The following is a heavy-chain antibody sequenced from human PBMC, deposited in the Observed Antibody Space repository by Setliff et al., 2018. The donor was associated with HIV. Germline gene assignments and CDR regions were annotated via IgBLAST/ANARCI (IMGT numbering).Heavy chain of an antibody. CDR2: INWDGSRV. D-gene: IGHD3-10*01. J-gene: IGHJ3*02. V-gene: IGHV3-20*04. Sequence: LRLSCAASGFTFRTYWMNWVRQSPGKGLEWVAGINWDGSRVTYTDSVKGRFTVSRDNAKNSLYLQMYSLRAEDTAVYYCAKDRTGGYDAFDIWGQGTMVTVSS. CDR3: AKDRTGGYDAFDI. CDR1: GFTFRTYW.